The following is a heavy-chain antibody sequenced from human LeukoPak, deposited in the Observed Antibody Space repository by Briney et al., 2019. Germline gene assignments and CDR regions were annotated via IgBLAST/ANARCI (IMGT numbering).Heavy chain of an antibody. CDR2: ISSSSSYI. Sequence: GGSLRLSCAASGFTFSSYSMNWVRQAPGKGLEWVSSISSSSSYIYYADSVKGRFTISRGNAKNSLYLQMNSLRAEDTAVYYCARAVEDAFDIWGQGTMVTVSS. J-gene: IGHJ3*02. D-gene: IGHD1-1*01. V-gene: IGHV3-21*01. CDR3: ARAVEDAFDI. CDR1: GFTFSSYS.